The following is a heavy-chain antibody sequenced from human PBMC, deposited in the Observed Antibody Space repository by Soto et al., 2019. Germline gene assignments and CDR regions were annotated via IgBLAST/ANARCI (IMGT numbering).Heavy chain of an antibody. J-gene: IGHJ5*02. CDR2: INPSGGRT. CDR1: GYSFRTYF. V-gene: IGHV1-46*01. CDR3: ARDSNRAAAGTGWFDP. D-gene: IGHD6-13*01. Sequence: QVQLLQSGAEVKKPGASVNISCKASGYSFRTYFIHWVRQAPGQGLEWMGVINPSGGRTKYEQRFQGRVVMTSDTSTGTVYMELSSLRSDDTAVYYCARDSNRAAAGTGWFDPWGQGSPVTVSS.